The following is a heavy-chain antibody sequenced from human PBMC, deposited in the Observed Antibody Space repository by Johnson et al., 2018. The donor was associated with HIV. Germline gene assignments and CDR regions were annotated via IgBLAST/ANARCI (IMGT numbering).Heavy chain of an antibody. D-gene: IGHD6-19*01. V-gene: IGHV3-66*01. Sequence: VKLVESGGGLVQPGGSLRLSCAASGFTVSSNYMSWVRQAPGKGLEWVSVIYSGGSTYYADSVKGRFTISRDNSKNTLYLQMNSLRAEDTAVYYCARYSSGWYGAFDIWGQGTMVTVSS. J-gene: IGHJ3*02. CDR1: GFTVSSNY. CDR3: ARYSSGWYGAFDI. CDR2: IYSGGST.